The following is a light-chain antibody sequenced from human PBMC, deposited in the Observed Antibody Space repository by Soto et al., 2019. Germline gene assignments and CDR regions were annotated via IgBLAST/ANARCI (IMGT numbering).Light chain of an antibody. CDR3: QQFSSYPLT. V-gene: IGKV3-20*01. J-gene: IGKJ4*01. Sequence: EIVLTQSPGTLSLSPGERGTLSCMASQSATSNYLAWYQQKRGQAPWLLIYGASSRATGIPDRFSGGGSGTDFTLTISRLEPEDFAVYYCQQFSSYPLTFGGGTKVDIK. CDR1: QSATSNY. CDR2: GAS.